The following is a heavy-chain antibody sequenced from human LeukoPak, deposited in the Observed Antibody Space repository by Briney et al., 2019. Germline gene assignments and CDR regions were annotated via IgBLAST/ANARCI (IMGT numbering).Heavy chain of an antibody. CDR3: AKGYDFWSGYWSHSDY. J-gene: IGHJ4*02. CDR1: GFTFSSYA. V-gene: IGHV3-64*01. Sequence: GGSLRLSCAASGFTFSSYAMHWVRQAPGKGLEYVSAISSNGGSTYYANSVTGRFTISRDNSKNTLYLQMGSLRAEDMAVYYCAKGYDFWSGYWSHSDYWGQGTLVTVSS. D-gene: IGHD3-3*01. CDR2: ISSNGGST.